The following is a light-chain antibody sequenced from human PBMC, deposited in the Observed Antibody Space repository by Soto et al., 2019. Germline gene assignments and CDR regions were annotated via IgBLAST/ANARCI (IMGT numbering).Light chain of an antibody. Sequence: DIQMTQSPSTLSASVGDRVTITCRASQRISTWLAWYQQKPGKAPKLLIYKASSLQSGVPSRFSGGGSGTEFTLTISSLQPDDFATYYCQQYNSYSYTFGQGTKLEIK. CDR3: QQYNSYSYT. V-gene: IGKV1-5*03. CDR2: KAS. CDR1: QRISTW. J-gene: IGKJ2*01.